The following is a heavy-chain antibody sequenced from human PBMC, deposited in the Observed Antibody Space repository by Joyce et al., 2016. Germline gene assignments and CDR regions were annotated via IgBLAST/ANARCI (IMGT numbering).Heavy chain of an antibody. V-gene: IGHV4-59*08. J-gene: IGHJ4*02. CDR1: GGSISSYY. CDR3: ARRTTYSYGSHFDY. CDR2: IYYSGSP. Sequence: QVQLQESGPGLVKPSETLSLTCTVSGGSISSYYWSWVRQPPGKGLEWIGYIYYSGSPNNNPSLKSRVTISVDTSKNQFSLKLSSVTAADTAVYYCARRTTYSYGSHFDYWGQGTLVTVSS. D-gene: IGHD5-18*01.